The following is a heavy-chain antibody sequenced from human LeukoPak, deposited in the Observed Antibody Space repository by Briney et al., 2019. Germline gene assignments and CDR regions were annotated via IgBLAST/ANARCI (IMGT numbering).Heavy chain of an antibody. CDR3: ARGITIFGVVEFDY. CDR2: IYYSGST. Sequence: SETLSLTCTVSGGSISSYYWSWIRQPPGKGLEWIGYIYYSGSTNYNPSLKSRVTISVDTSKNQFSLKLSSVTAADTAVYYCARGITIFGVVEFDYWGQGTLVTVSS. V-gene: IGHV4-59*01. CDR1: GGSISSYY. J-gene: IGHJ4*02. D-gene: IGHD3-3*01.